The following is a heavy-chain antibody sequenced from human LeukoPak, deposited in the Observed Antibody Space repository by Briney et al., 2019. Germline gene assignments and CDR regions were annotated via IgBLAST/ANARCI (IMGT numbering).Heavy chain of an antibody. J-gene: IGHJ4*02. D-gene: IGHD2-15*01. CDR1: GFTFSSYA. V-gene: IGHV3-30-3*01. Sequence: PGGSLRLSCAASGFTFSSYAMHWVRQAPGKGLEWVAVISYDGSNKYYADSVKGRFTISRDNSKSTLYLQMNSLRAEDTAVYYCASCSGGSCHSSYWGQGTLVIVSS. CDR2: ISYDGSNK. CDR3: ASCSGGSCHSSY.